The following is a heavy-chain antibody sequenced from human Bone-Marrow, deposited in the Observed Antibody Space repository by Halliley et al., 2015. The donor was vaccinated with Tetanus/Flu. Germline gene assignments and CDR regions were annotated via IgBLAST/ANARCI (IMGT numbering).Heavy chain of an antibody. J-gene: IGHJ4*02. CDR3: ARDRIVGDF. Sequence: QMQLVQSGAEVKKPGASVRVSCRASGYTFTGYAMHWVRQAPGQGLEWMGWINAGTGNTKSAQRFQGRVTFSRDKFANTAYMELSSLSSEDTAVYYCARDRIVGDFWGQGTLVTVSS. CDR2: INAGTGNT. V-gene: IGHV1-3*01. CDR1: GYTFTGYA. D-gene: IGHD2-15*01.